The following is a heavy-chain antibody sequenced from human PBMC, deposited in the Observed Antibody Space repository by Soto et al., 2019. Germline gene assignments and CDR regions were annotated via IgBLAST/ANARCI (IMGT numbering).Heavy chain of an antibody. CDR1: GYTFTGYY. J-gene: IGHJ4*02. D-gene: IGHD3-3*01. CDR2: INPNSGGT. V-gene: IGHV1-2*04. Sequence: ASVKVSCKASGYTFTGYYMHWVRQAPGQGLEWMGWINPNSGGTNYAQKFQGWVTMTRDTSISTAYMELSRLRSDDTAVYYCARDSGPPPTYDFWSGYYTDRYFDYWGQGTLVTVS. CDR3: ARDSGPPPTYDFWSGYYTDRYFDY.